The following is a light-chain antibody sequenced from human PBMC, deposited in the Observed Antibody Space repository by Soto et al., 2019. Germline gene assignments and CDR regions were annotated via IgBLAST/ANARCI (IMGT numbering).Light chain of an antibody. CDR2: SDN. CDR1: SSNIGGNP. V-gene: IGLV1-44*01. Sequence: QSVLTQPPSASGTPGQRVTISCSGSSSNIGGNPVNWYQQLPGTAPKLLIYSDNQRPSGVPDRFSGSKSDTSASLAISGLQSDEEADYYCAAWDDSLNGRVFGGGTKVTVL. CDR3: AAWDDSLNGRV. J-gene: IGLJ2*01.